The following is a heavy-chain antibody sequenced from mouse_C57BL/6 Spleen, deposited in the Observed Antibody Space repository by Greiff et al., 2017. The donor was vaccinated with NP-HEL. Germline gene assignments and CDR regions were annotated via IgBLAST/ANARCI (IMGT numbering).Heavy chain of an antibody. CDR1: GYTFTSYW. V-gene: IGHV1-61*01. CDR3: ARGIIYYDYDGGN. D-gene: IGHD2-4*01. J-gene: IGHJ2*01. CDR2: IYPSDSET. Sequence: VQLQQPGAELVRPGSSVKLSCKASGYTFTSYWMDWVKQRPGQGLEWIGNIYPSDSETHYNQKFKDKATLTVDKSSSTAYMQLSSLTSEDSAVYYCARGIIYYDYDGGNWGQGTTLTVSS.